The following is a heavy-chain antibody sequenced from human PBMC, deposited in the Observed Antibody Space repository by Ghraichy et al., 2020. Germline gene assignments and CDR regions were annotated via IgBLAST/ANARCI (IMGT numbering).Heavy chain of an antibody. J-gene: IGHJ6*02. CDR3: ARKVRGMDV. Sequence: SQTLSLTCTVSGGSISSYYWSWIRQPPGKGLEWIGYIYFSGSTSYNPSLKSRITISIDTSKNQFSLQLSSVTAADTAVYYCARKVRGMDVWGQGTTVTVSS. V-gene: IGHV4-59*01. CDR2: IYFSGST. CDR1: GGSISSYY.